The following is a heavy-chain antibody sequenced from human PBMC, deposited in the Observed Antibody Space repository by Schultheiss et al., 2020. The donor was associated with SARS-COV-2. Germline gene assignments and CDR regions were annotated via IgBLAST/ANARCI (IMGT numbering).Heavy chain of an antibody. CDR2: IYYSGST. D-gene: IGHD4-17*01. CDR1: GYSISSGYY. J-gene: IGHJ6*02. V-gene: IGHV4-38-2*01. CDR3: ARRRGTVTGYGMDV. Sequence: SQTLSLTCAVSGYSISSGYYWGWIRQPPGKGLEWIGSIYYSGSTNYNPSLKSRVTISVDTSKNQFSLKLSSVTAADTAVYYCARRRGTVTGYGMDVWGQGTTVTVSS.